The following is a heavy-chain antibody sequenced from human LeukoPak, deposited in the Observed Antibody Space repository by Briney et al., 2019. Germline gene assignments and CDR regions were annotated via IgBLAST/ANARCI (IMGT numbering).Heavy chain of an antibody. V-gene: IGHV1-24*01. D-gene: IGHD3-10*01. CDR1: GYTLTELS. CDR2: FDPEDGER. Sequence: ASVKVSWKASGYTLTELSMHWVRQAPVKGLEWMGGFDPEDGERIYAQKFQGRLTMTEDTSTDTAYMELSSLRSEDTAVYYCATLMFRGVIGDNYFGMDVWGKGTTVTVSS. CDR3: ATLMFRGVIGDNYFGMDV. J-gene: IGHJ6*04.